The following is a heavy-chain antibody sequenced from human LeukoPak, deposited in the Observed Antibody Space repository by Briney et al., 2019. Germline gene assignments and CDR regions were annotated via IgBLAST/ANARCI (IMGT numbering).Heavy chain of an antibody. J-gene: IGHJ4*02. CDR1: GGSFSGYY. Sequence: PSETLSLTCAVYGGSFSGYYWSWIRQPPGKGLEWLGEINHSGSTNYNPSLKSRVTISVDTSKNQFSLKLSSVTAADTAVYYCASVGGAAGETYYYFDYWGQGTLVTVSS. CDR3: ASVGGAAGETYYYFDY. CDR2: INHSGST. V-gene: IGHV4-34*01. D-gene: IGHD6-13*01.